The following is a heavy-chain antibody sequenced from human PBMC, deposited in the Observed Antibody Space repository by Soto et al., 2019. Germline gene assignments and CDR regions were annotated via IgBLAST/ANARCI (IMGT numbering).Heavy chain of an antibody. J-gene: IGHJ3*02. V-gene: IGHV3-48*02. Sequence: GGSLRLSCAASGFTFSSYSMNWVRQAPGKGLEWVSYISSSSSTIYYADSVKGRFTISRDNAKNSLYLQMNSLRDEDTAVYYCESYIAVAGLVDAFDIWGQGTMATV. CDR3: ESYIAVAGLVDAFDI. D-gene: IGHD6-19*01. CDR1: GFTFSSYS. CDR2: ISSSSSTI.